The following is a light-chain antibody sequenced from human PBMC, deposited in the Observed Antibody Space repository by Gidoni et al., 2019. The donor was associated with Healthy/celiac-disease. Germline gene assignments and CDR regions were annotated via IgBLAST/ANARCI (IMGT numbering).Light chain of an antibody. J-gene: IGKJ1*01. Sequence: EIVLTQSPGTLSLSPGERATLSCRASQSVSSSYLAWYQPKPGQAPRLLIYVASSRATGIPDRFSGSGSGTDFTLTISRLEPEDFAVYYCQQYGSSTWTFGQGTKVEIK. CDR2: VAS. CDR3: QQYGSSTWT. CDR1: QSVSSSY. V-gene: IGKV3-20*01.